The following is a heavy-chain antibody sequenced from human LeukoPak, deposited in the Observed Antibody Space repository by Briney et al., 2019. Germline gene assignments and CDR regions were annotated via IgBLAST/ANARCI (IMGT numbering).Heavy chain of an antibody. CDR3: ARGRTYYDFWSGYYTPPYYFDY. Sequence: WIRXXXXXGXXXIGSXXYXXSXNYNPSLKSRVTISVDTSKIQFSLKLSSVTAADTAVYYCARGRTYYDFWSGYYTPPYYFDYWGQGTLVTVSS. CDR2: XXYXXSX. D-gene: IGHD3-3*01. J-gene: IGHJ4*02. V-gene: IGHV4-39*07.